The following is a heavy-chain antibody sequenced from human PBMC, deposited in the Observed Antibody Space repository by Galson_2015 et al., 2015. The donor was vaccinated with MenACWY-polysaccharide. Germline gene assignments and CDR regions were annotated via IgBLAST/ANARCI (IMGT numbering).Heavy chain of an antibody. Sequence: LRLSCAVSGFTFSRFAMSWVRQAPGKGLEWVANIKQDGGEKYYVDSVKGRFTISRDNAKNSLYLQMNSLRAEDTAVYYCARVRSFVGDFWSGSKIKYYFDYWGQGTLVTVSS. CDR1: GFTFSRFA. D-gene: IGHD3-3*01. CDR2: IKQDGGEK. CDR3: ARVRSFVGDFWSGSKIKYYFDY. J-gene: IGHJ4*02. V-gene: IGHV3-7*01.